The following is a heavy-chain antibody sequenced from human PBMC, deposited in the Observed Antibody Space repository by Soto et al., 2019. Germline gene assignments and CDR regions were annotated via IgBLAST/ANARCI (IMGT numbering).Heavy chain of an antibody. CDR3: ARAEGPATAYYYGMDV. J-gene: IGHJ6*02. V-gene: IGHV1-2*04. CDR1: GYTFTGYY. Sequence: ASVKVSCKASGYTFTGYYMHWVRQAPGQGLEWMGWINPNSGGTNYAQKFQGWVTMTRDTSISTAYMELSRLRSDDTAVYYCARAEGPATAYYYGMDVWGQGTTVTVSS. CDR2: INPNSGGT. D-gene: IGHD2-2*01.